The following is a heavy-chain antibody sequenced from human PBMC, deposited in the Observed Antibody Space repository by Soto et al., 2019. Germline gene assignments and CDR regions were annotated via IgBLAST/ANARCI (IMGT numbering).Heavy chain of an antibody. CDR1: GFTFSSYG. D-gene: IGHD6-13*01. J-gene: IGHJ4*02. CDR3: ARGAFGSSWYYFDY. CDR2: IWHDGSNK. V-gene: IGHV3-33*01. Sequence: QVQLVESGGGVVQPGRSLRLSCAASGFTFSSYGMHWVRQAPGKGLEWVAVIWHDGSNKYYADSVKGRFTISRDNSKNTLYLHMNSMRAEDTAVYYCARGAFGSSWYYFDYWGQGTLVTVSS.